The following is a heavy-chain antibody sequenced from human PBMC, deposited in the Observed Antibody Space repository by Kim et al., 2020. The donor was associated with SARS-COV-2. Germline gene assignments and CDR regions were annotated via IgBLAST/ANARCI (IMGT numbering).Heavy chain of an antibody. Sequence: GGSLRLSCAASGFTFSSYSMNWVRQAPGKGLEWVSFITTSNRYIYYADSVKGRFTISRDNAKNSLYLQMNSLRAEDTAVYYCARVVVYGGTDYFHGMDV. D-gene: IGHD1-7*01. CDR2: ITTSNRYI. J-gene: IGHJ6*01. CDR3: ARVVVYGGTDYFHGMDV. CDR1: GFTFSSYS. V-gene: IGHV3-21*01.